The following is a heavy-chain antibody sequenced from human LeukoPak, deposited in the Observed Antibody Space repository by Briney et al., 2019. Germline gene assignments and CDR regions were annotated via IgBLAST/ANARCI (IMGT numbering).Heavy chain of an antibody. J-gene: IGHJ5*02. CDR1: GGSFSGYY. CDR3: ARSGYSYGWFDP. CDR2: ISTSGST. V-gene: IGHV4-59*10. D-gene: IGHD5-18*01. Sequence: SETLSLTCAVYGGSFSGYYWSWIRQPAGKGLEWIGRISTSGSTNYNPSLESRLTMSVDTSKNLFSLKLSSVTAADTAVYYCARSGYSYGWFDPWGQGTLVTVSS.